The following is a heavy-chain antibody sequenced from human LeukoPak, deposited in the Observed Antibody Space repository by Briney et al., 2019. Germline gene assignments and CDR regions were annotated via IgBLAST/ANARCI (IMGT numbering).Heavy chain of an antibody. V-gene: IGHV4-61*02. CDR3: ARELVGATGGFDY. D-gene: IGHD1-26*01. CDR1: GGSISSGSYY. Sequence: SQTLSLTCTASGGSISSGSYYWSWIRQPAGKGLEWIGRIYTSGSTNYNPSLKSRVAISVGTSKNQFSLKLSSVTAADTAVYYCARELVGATGGFDYWGQGTLVTVSS. J-gene: IGHJ4*02. CDR2: IYTSGST.